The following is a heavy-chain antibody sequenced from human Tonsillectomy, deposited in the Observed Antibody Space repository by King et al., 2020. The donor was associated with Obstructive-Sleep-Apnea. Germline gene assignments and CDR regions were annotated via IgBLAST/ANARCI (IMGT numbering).Heavy chain of an antibody. J-gene: IGHJ4*02. CDR3: ARHRGVEDYGGYGDYFDY. CDR2: MYYSGNT. V-gene: IGHV4-59*08. CDR1: VGSISNYY. Sequence: VQLQESGPGLVKPSETLSLTCTVSVGSISNYYWSWIRQPPGKGLEWIGYMYYSGNTNFNPSLKSRVTISADTSKIQFSLRLSSVTAADTAVYYCARHRGVEDYGGYGDYFDYWGQGTLVTVSS. D-gene: IGHD5-12*01.